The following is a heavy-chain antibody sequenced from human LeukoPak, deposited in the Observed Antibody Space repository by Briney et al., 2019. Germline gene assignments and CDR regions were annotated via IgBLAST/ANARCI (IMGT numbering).Heavy chain of an antibody. J-gene: IGHJ4*02. Sequence: PGRSLRLSCAASGFTFSVYGMHWVRQAPGKGLEWVANIKQDGSEKYYVDSVKGRFTISRDNAKNSLYLQMNSLRAEDTAVYYCARGLLGPLWDSSSGWTYDYWGQGTLVTVSS. CDR2: IKQDGSEK. V-gene: IGHV3-7*01. CDR1: GFTFSVYG. D-gene: IGHD6-19*01. CDR3: ARGLLGPLWDSSSGWTYDY.